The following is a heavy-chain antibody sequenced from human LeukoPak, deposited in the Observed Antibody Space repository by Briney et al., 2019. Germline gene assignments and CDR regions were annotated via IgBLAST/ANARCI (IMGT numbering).Heavy chain of an antibody. V-gene: IGHV3-33*08. D-gene: IGHD6-13*01. CDR2: IWYDGSNI. Sequence: PGGSLRLSCAASGFTFSSYAMHWVRQAPGKGLEWVAVIWYDGSNIYYAESVKGRFTISRDNSENTLYLQMNSLRVEDTAVYYCARAVGAAAGYFDYWGQGTLVTVSS. J-gene: IGHJ4*02. CDR1: GFTFSSYA. CDR3: ARAVGAAAGYFDY.